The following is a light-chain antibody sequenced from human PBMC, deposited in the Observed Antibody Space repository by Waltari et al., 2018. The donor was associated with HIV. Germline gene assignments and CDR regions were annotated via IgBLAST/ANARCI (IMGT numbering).Light chain of an antibody. CDR2: WAS. CDR1: QNILYSSNNKNY. Sequence: DIVMTQSPDSLAVSLGERATINCKSSQNILYSSNNKNYLAWYQQKPGQPPKLLIYWASTREFGVPDRVSGSGSGTDFTLTVSSLQAEDVAGYYCQQYYTTPHTFGQGTNLEIK. CDR3: QQYYTTPHT. V-gene: IGKV4-1*01. J-gene: IGKJ2*01.